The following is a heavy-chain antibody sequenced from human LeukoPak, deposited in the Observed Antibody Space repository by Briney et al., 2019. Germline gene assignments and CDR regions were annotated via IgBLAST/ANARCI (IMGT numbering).Heavy chain of an antibody. J-gene: IGHJ6*02. CDR1: GFTFGDHA. CDR2: VRSKAYRGTT. D-gene: IGHD5-18*01. V-gene: IGHV3-49*04. CDR3: ARGPIQLWIHNAMDV. Sequence: PTGRPLRLSCTGSGFTFGDHAMSWVRQAPGKGLEWVGFVRSKAYRGTTEYAASVKGRFTISRDDSASIAYLQMSSLRTEDTAVYYCARGPIQLWIHNAMDVWGQGTTVTVSS.